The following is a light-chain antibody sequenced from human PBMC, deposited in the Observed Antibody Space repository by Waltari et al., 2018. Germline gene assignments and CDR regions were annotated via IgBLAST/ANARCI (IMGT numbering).Light chain of an antibody. CDR3: SSYTRNTDLI. Sequence: QSALTPPASVYGSPGQSITISCTGSSTSIGGFDYLSWYLQHPGKVPKLLIYEVTNRPSGVSHRFSGSKSGNTASLTISGLQTDDEADYYCSSYTRNTDLIFGGGTKVTVL. CDR1: STSIGGFDY. CDR2: EVT. V-gene: IGLV2-14*01. J-gene: IGLJ2*01.